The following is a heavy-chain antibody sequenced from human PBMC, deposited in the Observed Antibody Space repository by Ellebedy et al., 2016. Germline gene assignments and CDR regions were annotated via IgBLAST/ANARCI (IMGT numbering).Heavy chain of an antibody. V-gene: IGHV1-3*01. D-gene: IGHD6-6*01. J-gene: IGHJ4*02. Sequence: ASVKVSCKASGYTFTSYAMHWVRQAPGQRLEWMGWINAGNGNTKYSQKFQGRVTITRDTSASTAYMELSSLRSEDTAVYYCARPAEQLVGYYFDYWGQGTRVTVSS. CDR2: INAGNGNT. CDR3: ARPAEQLVGYYFDY. CDR1: GYTFTSYA.